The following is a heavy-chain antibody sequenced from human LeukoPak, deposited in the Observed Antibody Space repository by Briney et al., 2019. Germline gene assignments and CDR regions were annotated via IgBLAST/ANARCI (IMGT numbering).Heavy chain of an antibody. D-gene: IGHD6-13*01. Sequence: SETLSLTCTVSGGSISSGGYYWSWIRQHPGKGLEWIGYIYYSGSSYYNPSLKSRVTISVDTSKNQFSLKLSSVTAADTVVYYCARGNSSSWPLDYWGQGALVTVSS. CDR1: GGSISSGGYY. CDR3: ARGNSSSWPLDY. J-gene: IGHJ4*02. V-gene: IGHV4-31*03. CDR2: IYYSGSS.